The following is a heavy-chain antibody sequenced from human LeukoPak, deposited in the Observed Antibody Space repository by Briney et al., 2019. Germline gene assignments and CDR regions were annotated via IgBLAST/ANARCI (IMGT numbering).Heavy chain of an antibody. CDR3: ARHVRGATVDY. J-gene: IGHJ4*02. CDR2: INSDGSST. D-gene: IGHD1-26*01. Sequence: GGSLRLSFAASGFTFSSYWMHWVRQAPGKGLVWVSRINSDGSSTSYADSVKGRFTISRDNAKNTLYLQMNSLRAEDTAVYCCARHVRGATVDYWGQGTLVTVSS. CDR1: GFTFSSYW. V-gene: IGHV3-74*01.